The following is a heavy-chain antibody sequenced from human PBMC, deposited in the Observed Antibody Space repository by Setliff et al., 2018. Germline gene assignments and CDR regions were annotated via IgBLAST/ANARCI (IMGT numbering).Heavy chain of an antibody. Sequence: SVKVSCKASGGTFSSYAINWVRQAPGQGLEWMGGIIPIRGAADYAQKFQGKVIITADGSTSTAYMELTSLRSDDAAVYYCARGPSGWSSATSRYYFYMDVWGKGTTVTVSS. CDR1: GGTFSSYA. CDR2: IIPIRGAA. V-gene: IGHV1-69*13. CDR3: ARGPSGWSSATSRYYFYMDV. J-gene: IGHJ6*03. D-gene: IGHD6-19*01.